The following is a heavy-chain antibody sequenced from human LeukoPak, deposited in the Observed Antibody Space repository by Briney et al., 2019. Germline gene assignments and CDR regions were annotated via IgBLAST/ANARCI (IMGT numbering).Heavy chain of an antibody. J-gene: IGHJ3*02. Sequence: SETLSLTCAVYGGSFSGYYWSWIRQPPGKGLEWIGEINHSGSTNYNPSLKSRVTISVDTSKNQFSLKLSSVTAADTAVYYCARESRIAAAADAFDIWGQGTMVTVSS. CDR2: INHSGST. V-gene: IGHV4-34*01. D-gene: IGHD6-13*01. CDR3: ARESRIAAAADAFDI. CDR1: GGSFSGYY.